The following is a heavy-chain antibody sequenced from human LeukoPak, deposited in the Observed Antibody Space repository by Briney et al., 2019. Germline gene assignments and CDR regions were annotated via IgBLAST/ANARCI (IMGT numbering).Heavy chain of an antibody. CDR2: IYYSGST. J-gene: IGHJ4*02. V-gene: IGHV4-59*12. CDR3: ARRNSDSGFFDF. Sequence: SETLSLTCTVSGGSISSYYWSWIRQPPGKGLEWIGYIYYSGSTNYNPSLKSRVTISVDTSKNQFSLKLSSVTAADTAVYYCARRNSDSGFFDFWGQGTLVTVSS. CDR1: GGSISSYY. D-gene: IGHD1-7*01.